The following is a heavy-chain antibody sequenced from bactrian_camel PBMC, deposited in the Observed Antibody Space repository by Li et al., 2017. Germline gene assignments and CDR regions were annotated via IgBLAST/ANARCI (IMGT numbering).Heavy chain of an antibody. Sequence: VQLVESGGGSVQAGGSLRLSCSASVSVRCMGWFRQVPGKEREGVAAVYGGDEGYYADSVKGRFTISQDTSKRTVSLQMDSQKPEDTATYFCAADLNRAWGSAYCLLMFRRSKASDFRNWGRGTQVTVS. V-gene: IGHV3S53*01. CDR3: AADLNRAWGSAYCLLMFRRSKASDFRN. J-gene: IGHJ6*01. D-gene: IGHD5*01. CDR1: VSVRC. CDR2: VYGGDEG.